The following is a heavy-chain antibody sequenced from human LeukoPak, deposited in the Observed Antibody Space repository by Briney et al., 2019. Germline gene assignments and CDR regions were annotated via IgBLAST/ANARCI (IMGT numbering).Heavy chain of an antibody. Sequence: TGGSLRLSCAASGFTFDDYAMHWVRQAPGKGLEWVSDISWNSGSIGYADSVKGRFTISRDNAKNSLYLQMNSLRAEDTALYYCAEALPPNYYYGMDVWGQGTTVTVSS. CDR3: AEALPPNYYYGMDV. CDR1: GFTFDDYA. V-gene: IGHV3-9*01. CDR2: ISWNSGSI. J-gene: IGHJ6*02.